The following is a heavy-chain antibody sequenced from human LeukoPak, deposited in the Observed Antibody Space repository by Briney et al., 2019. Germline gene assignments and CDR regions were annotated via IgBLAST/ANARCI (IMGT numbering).Heavy chain of an antibody. D-gene: IGHD5-18*01. CDR2: IYYSGST. CDR3: ASRGYSYGYLYDY. J-gene: IGHJ4*02. CDR1: GGSISSSSYY. V-gene: IGHV4-39*01. Sequence: PSETLSLTCTVSGGSISSSSYYWGWIRQPPGKGLEWIGSIYYSGSTYYNPSLKSRVTISVDTSKNQFSLKLSSVTAADTAVYYCASRGYSYGYLYDYWGQGTLVTVSS.